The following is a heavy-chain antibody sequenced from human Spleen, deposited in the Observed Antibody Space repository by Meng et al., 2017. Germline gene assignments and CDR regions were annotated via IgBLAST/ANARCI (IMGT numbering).Heavy chain of an antibody. D-gene: IGHD6-19*01. Sequence: ASVKVSCKPSGYPFTAYYIHWVRQAPGQGLEWMGHIIPNSGDTLYAPKFQGRVSMTADTSIGTAYVELSGLRSDDTAIYYCARGRRGAVAGSDYWGQGTLVTVSS. J-gene: IGHJ4*02. CDR3: ARGRRGAVAGSDY. CDR2: IIPNSGDT. V-gene: IGHV1-2*06. CDR1: GYPFTAYY.